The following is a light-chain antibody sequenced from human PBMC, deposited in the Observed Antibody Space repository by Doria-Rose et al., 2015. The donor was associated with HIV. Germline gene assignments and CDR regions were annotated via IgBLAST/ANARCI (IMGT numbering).Light chain of an antibody. Sequence: EIALTQSPGTLSLSPGERATLSCRASQSFSSTYLAWYQQKPGQAPSLLIYDGSTRATGITDRFSASGSGTDFTLTINRLEPEDFALYYCHQYGTSWTFGQGTKVEI. V-gene: IGKV3-20*01. CDR3: HQYGTSWT. CDR1: QSFSSTY. CDR2: DGS. J-gene: IGKJ1*01.